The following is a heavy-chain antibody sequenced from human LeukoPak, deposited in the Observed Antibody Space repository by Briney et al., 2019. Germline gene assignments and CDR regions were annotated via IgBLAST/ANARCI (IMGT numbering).Heavy chain of an antibody. CDR3: AASYYDFWSGQIYDI. Sequence: GSSVKVSCKASGGTFSSYAISWVRQAPGQGLEWMGGIIPISGTANYAQKFQGRVTITADESTSTAYMELSSLRSEDTAVYYCAASYYDFWSGQIYDIWGQGTMVTVSS. V-gene: IGHV1-69*01. CDR1: GGTFSSYA. CDR2: IIPISGTA. D-gene: IGHD3-3*01. J-gene: IGHJ3*02.